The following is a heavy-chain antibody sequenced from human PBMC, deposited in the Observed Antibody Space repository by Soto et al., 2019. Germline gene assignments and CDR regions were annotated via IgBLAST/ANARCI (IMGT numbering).Heavy chain of an antibody. CDR1: GYSFTTYW. D-gene: IGHD3-10*01. V-gene: IGHV5-51*01. CDR3: ASSAGHPGDFFYYNGMDV. J-gene: IGHJ6*02. CDR2: IYPGDSDT. Sequence: GESLKISCQGSGYSFTTYWIGWVRQMPEKGLELMGIIYPGDSDTRYSPSFQGQVTISADKSITTAYLHWSSLKASDTAMYYCASSAGHPGDFFYYNGMDVWGQGTTVTVSS.